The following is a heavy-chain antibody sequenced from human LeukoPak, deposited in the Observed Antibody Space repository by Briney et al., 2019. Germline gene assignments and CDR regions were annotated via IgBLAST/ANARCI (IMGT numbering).Heavy chain of an antibody. V-gene: IGHV4-31*03. CDR2: IHHSGST. D-gene: IGHD2-8*01. CDR3: ARDLGYCTNGVCHTRFDY. Sequence: PSETLSLTCTVSGGSISSGNYYWSWIRQHPGKGLEWIGYIHHSGSTYYNPSLKSRVIISVDTSKNQSSLKLNSVTAADTAVYYCARDLGYCTNGVCHTRFDYWGQGTLVAVSS. CDR1: GGSISSGNYY. J-gene: IGHJ4*02.